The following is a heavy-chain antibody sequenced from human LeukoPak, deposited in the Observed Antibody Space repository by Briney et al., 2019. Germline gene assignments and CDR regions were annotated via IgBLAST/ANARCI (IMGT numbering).Heavy chain of an antibody. CDR2: IIPILGIA. J-gene: IGHJ4*02. CDR3: ARMATANIPFDY. Sequence: SVKVSCKASGGTFSSYAISWVRQAPGQGLEWMGRIIPILGIANYAQKFQGRVTITADKSSSTAYMELSSLRSEDTAVYYCARMATANIPFDYWGQGTLVTVSS. CDR1: GGTFSSYA. V-gene: IGHV1-69*04. D-gene: IGHD5-24*01.